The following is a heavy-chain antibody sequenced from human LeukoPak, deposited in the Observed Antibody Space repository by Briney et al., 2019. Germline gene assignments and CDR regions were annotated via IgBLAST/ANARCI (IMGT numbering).Heavy chain of an antibody. Sequence: SETQSLTCTVSGYSISSGYYWGWIRQPPGKGLEWIGSIYHSGSTYYNPSLKSRVTISVDTSKNQFSLKLSSVTAADTAVYYCARDRHNWNYVFNWFDPWGQGTLVTVSS. V-gene: IGHV4-38-2*02. CDR3: ARDRHNWNYVFNWFDP. CDR1: GYSISSGYY. D-gene: IGHD1-7*01. CDR2: IYHSGST. J-gene: IGHJ5*02.